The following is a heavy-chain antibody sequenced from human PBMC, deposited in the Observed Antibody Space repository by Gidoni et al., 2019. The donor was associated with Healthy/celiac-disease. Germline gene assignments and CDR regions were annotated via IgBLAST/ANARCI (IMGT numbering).Heavy chain of an antibody. Sequence: QVQLQESGPGLVNPSGTLSLTYAVPGGSISSSNWWSWVRPPPGKGLECSGEIYPSGSTNYNPSLKSRVTISVDKSKNQFSLTLSSVTAADTAVYYCARGAAHNWFDPWGQGTLVTVSS. J-gene: IGHJ5*02. CDR2: IYPSGST. CDR3: ARGAAHNWFDP. D-gene: IGHD2-15*01. CDR1: GGSISSSNW. V-gene: IGHV4-4*02.